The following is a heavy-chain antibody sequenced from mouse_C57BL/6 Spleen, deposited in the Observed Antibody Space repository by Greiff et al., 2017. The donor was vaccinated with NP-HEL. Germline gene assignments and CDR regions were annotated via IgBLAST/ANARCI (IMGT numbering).Heavy chain of an antibody. Sequence: DVKLQESGGGLVQPGGSMKLSCVASGFTFSNYWMNWVRQSPEKGLEWVAQIRLKSDNYATHYAESVKGRFTISRDDSKSSVYLQMNNLRAEDTGIYYCTETTAWYFDVWGTGTTVTVSS. CDR1: GFTFSNYW. V-gene: IGHV6-3*01. CDR3: TETTAWYFDV. CDR2: IRLKSDNYAT. J-gene: IGHJ1*03. D-gene: IGHD1-2*01.